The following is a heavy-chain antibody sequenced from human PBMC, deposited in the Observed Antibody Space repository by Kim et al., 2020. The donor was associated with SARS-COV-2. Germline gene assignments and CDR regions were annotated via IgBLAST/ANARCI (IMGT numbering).Heavy chain of an antibody. CDR3: ARVVNAFGGGDLGY. CDR1: GGSISSGGYY. J-gene: IGHJ4*02. V-gene: IGHV4-31*03. D-gene: IGHD3-16*01. Sequence: SETLSLTCTVSGGSISSGGYYWSWIRQHPGKGLEWIGYIYYSGSTYYNPSLKSRVTISVDTSKNQFSLKLSSVTAADTAVYYCARVVNAFGGGDLGYWGQGTLVSVSS. CDR2: IYYSGST.